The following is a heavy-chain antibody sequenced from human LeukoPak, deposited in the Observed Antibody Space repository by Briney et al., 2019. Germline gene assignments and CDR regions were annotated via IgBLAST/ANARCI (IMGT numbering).Heavy chain of an antibody. Sequence: GGSLRLSCAAAGFTFSSYGMHWVRQAPGKGLEWVALIRYDGGNKYYADSVKGRFTISRDNAKNSLYLQMNSLRAEDTAVYYCARAGYDYVWGSSGGYYFDYWGQGTLVTVSS. V-gene: IGHV3-30*02. CDR1: GFTFSSYG. J-gene: IGHJ4*02. CDR2: IRYDGGNK. CDR3: ARAGYDYVWGSSGGYYFDY. D-gene: IGHD3-16*01.